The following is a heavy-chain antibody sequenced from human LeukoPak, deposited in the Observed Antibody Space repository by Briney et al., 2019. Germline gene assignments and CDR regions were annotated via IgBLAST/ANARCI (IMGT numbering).Heavy chain of an antibody. D-gene: IGHD5-18*01. CDR2: ISGSGGST. CDR3: AKIQSDTALGRYFDY. Sequence: GGSLRLSCAASGFTFSSYAMSWVRQAPGKGLEWVSTISGSGGSTYSADSVKGRFTISRDNSKNMLYLQMNSLRAEDTAVYFCAKIQSDTALGRYFDYWGQGTLVTVSS. J-gene: IGHJ4*02. V-gene: IGHV3-23*01. CDR1: GFTFSSYA.